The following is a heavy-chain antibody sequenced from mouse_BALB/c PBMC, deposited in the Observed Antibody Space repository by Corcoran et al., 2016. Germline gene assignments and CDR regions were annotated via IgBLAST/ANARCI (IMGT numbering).Heavy chain of an antibody. Sequence: QIQLVQSGPELKKPGETVKISCKASGYTFTNYGMNWVKQAPGKGLKWMGWINTNTGEPTYAEEFKGRFAFSLETSASTAYLQINNLKNEDTATYCCARVTMTFAYWGQGTLVTVSA. J-gene: IGHJ3*01. D-gene: IGHD2-13*01. CDR3: ARVTMTFAY. V-gene: IGHV9-3*02. CDR1: GYTFTNYG. CDR2: INTNTGEP.